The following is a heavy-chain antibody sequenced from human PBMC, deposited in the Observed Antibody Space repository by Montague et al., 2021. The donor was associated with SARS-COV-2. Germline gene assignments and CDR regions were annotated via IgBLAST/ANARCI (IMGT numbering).Heavy chain of an antibody. V-gene: IGHV3-48*03. J-gene: IGHJ3*02. Sequence: SLRLSWAASGFTFSSYEMNWVRQAPGKGLEWVSYISSSGGTTFYADSVRGRFTISRDNAKNSLYLQMNSLRAEDTAVYYCARESRITMLVVVITSAFDIWGQGTMVTVSS. CDR3: ARESRITMLVVVITSAFDI. CDR2: ISSSGGTT. CDR1: GFTFSSYE. D-gene: IGHD3-22*01.